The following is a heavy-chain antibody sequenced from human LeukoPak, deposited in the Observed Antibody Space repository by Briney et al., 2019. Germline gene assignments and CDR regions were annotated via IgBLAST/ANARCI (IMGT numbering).Heavy chain of an antibody. V-gene: IGHV3-48*01. D-gene: IGHD6-13*01. CDR1: GFTFSTYS. CDR2: ISSSSGTI. J-gene: IGHJ4*02. Sequence: PGGSLRLSCAAPGFTFSTYSMNWVRQAPGKGLEWVSYISSSSGTIYYADSVKGRFTISRDNAKSSLYLQMNSLRAEDTAVYYCARAAAAAGTFGYWGQGTLVTVSS. CDR3: ARAAAAAGTFGY.